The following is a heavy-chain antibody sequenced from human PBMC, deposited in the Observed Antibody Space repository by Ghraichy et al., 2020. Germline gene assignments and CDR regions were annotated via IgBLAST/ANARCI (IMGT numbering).Heavy chain of an antibody. Sequence: GGSLRLSCAASGITFSSYAMSWVRQAPGKGLEWVSAISGSGGSTYYADSVKGRFTISRDNSKNTLYLQMNSLRAEDTAVYYCAKSLADHYYYYYMDVWGKGTTVTVSS. J-gene: IGHJ6*03. CDR3: AKSLADHYYYYYMDV. CDR2: ISGSGGST. CDR1: GITFSSYA. V-gene: IGHV3-23*01. D-gene: IGHD6-25*01.